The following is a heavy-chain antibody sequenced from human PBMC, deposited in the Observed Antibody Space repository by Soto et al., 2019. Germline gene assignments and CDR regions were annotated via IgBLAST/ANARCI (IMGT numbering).Heavy chain of an antibody. Sequence: GESLKISCKGSGYSFTSYWIGWVRQMPGKGLEWMGIIYPGDSDTRYSPSFQGQVTISADKSISTAYLQWSSLKASDTAMYYCARQRYDYIWGSYRYNWPPFDYWGQGTLVTVSS. V-gene: IGHV5-51*01. CDR3: ARQRYDYIWGSYRYNWPPFDY. CDR2: IYPGDSDT. CDR1: GYSFTSYW. D-gene: IGHD3-16*02. J-gene: IGHJ4*02.